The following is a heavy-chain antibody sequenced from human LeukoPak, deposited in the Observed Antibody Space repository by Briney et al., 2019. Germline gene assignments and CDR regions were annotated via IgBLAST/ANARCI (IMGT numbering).Heavy chain of an antibody. D-gene: IGHD3-10*01. CDR3: ARAGGVHTYGNYFDY. CDR2: ITTRSSYT. Sequence: GGSPRLSCTASGFTFTDYYMSWIRLAPGKGLEWVSYITTRSSYTNYADSVKGRFTISRDNAKNSLFLQMDGLRAEDTAVYYCARAGGVHTYGNYFDYWGQGTLVTVSS. CDR1: GFTFTDYY. J-gene: IGHJ4*02. V-gene: IGHV3-11*06.